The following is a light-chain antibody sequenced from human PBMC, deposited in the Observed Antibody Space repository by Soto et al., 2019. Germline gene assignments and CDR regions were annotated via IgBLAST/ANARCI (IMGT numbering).Light chain of an antibody. V-gene: IGKV3D-15*01. CDR3: QHYNSYSEA. J-gene: IGKJ1*01. CDR1: QSVDID. Sequence: EIVLTQSPGTLSVSPGERVTLSCRASQSVDIDLAWYQQKPGQAPRLLIYGASTRATDMPGRFRGSGAGAEFTLTISSLQSEDSATYFCQHYNSYSEAFGQGTKVELK. CDR2: GAS.